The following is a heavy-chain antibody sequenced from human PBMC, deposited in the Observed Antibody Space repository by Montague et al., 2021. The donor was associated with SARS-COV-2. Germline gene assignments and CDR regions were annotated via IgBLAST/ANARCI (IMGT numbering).Heavy chain of an antibody. V-gene: IGHV4-59*08. CDR3: ARQGSYYDSTSGYYYFDY. J-gene: IGHJ4*02. CDR1: GGSISTYH. D-gene: IGHD3-22*01. CDR2: IYYTGST. Sequence: SETLSLTCTVSGGSISTYHWSWIRQPPGTGLEWIGFIYYTGSTNYNPTPTIRVTISVDMSKNQFSLKLSSVTAADTAVYYCARQGSYYDSTSGYYYFDYWGQGTLVTVSS.